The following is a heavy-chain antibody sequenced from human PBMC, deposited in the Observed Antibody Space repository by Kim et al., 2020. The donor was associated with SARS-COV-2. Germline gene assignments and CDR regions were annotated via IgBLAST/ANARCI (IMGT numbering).Heavy chain of an antibody. CDR3: ARHADYYGSGSYFGDGMDV. CDR2: IFYSGST. Sequence: SETLSLTCTVSGGSITSYYWSWIRQPPGKGLEWIGYIFYSGSTNYNPSLKSRVTISVDTSKNQFSLKLSSATAADTAVYYCARHADYYGSGSYFGDGMDVWGQGTTVTVSS. J-gene: IGHJ6*02. D-gene: IGHD3-10*01. V-gene: IGHV4-59*08. CDR1: GGSITSYY.